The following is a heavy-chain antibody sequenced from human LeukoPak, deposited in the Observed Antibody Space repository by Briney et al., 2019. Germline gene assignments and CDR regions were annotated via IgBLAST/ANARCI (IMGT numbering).Heavy chain of an antibody. CDR3: ARYAPGVTTLYFDY. J-gene: IGHJ4*02. Sequence: GGSLRLSCAASGFTFSSYSMNWVRQAPGKGLEWVSSISSSSSYIYYADSVKGRFTISRDNAKNSLYLQMNSLRAEDTAVYYCARYAPGVTTLYFDYWGQGTLVTVSS. CDR2: ISSSSSYI. D-gene: IGHD4-17*01. CDR1: GFTFSSYS. V-gene: IGHV3-21*01.